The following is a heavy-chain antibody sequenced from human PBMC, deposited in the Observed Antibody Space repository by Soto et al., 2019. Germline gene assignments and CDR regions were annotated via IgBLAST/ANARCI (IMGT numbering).Heavy chain of an antibody. CDR3: ARGCGESFCVSGGFDY. CDR2: IYYSGRN. Sequence: PSETLSLTCTVSGGSIRDYFWTWIRQPPGKGLEWIVYIYYSGRNNYNPTLKSRVSISVDTSKNHFTLQLRSVTAADMAVYYCARGCGESFCVSGGFDYWGQGTLVTVSS. J-gene: IGHJ4*02. V-gene: IGHV4-59*12. CDR1: GGSIRDYF. D-gene: IGHD5-18*01.